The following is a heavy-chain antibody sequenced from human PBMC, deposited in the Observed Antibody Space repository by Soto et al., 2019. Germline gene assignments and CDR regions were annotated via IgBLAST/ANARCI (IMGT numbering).Heavy chain of an antibody. V-gene: IGHV4-31*03. CDR1: GGSISSGGYY. CDR3: ARDPAVSTIAAAGTDYYYGMDV. CDR2: IYYSGST. J-gene: IGHJ6*02. D-gene: IGHD6-13*01. Sequence: SETLSLTCTVSGGSISSGGYYWSWIRQHPGKGLEWIGYIYYSGSTYYNPSLKSRVTISVDTSKNQFSLKLSSVTAADTAVYYCARDPAVSTIAAAGTDYYYGMDVWGQGTTVT.